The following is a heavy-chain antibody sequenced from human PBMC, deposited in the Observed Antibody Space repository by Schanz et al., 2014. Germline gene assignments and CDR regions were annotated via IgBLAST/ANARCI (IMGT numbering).Heavy chain of an antibody. J-gene: IGHJ4*02. CDR3: ARAHGNNWYGKGLDY. V-gene: IGHV3-33*01. CDR2: IWSDGSTK. D-gene: IGHD1-1*01. CDR1: GFAFSVYG. Sequence: QVQMVESGGGVVQPGRSLRLSCAASGFAFSVYGMHWVCQAPGKGPEWVAVIWSDGSTKYYADSVKGRFTISRDNSKNTLYLQRNSLRADDTAVYFCARAHGNNWYGKGLDYWGQGTQVTVSS.